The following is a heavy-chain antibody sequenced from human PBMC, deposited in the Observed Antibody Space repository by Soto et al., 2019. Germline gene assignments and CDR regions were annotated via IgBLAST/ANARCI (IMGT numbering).Heavy chain of an antibody. CDR2: ISAYNGNT. CDR3: ARGLGTMVRGVIPGGYYGMDV. J-gene: IGHJ6*02. Sequence: GASVKVSCKASGYTFTSYGISWVRQAPGQGLEWMGWISAYNGNTNYAQKLQGRVTMTTDTSTSTAYMELRSLRSDDTAVYYCARGLGTMVRGVIPGGYYGMDVWGQGTTVTVS. D-gene: IGHD3-10*01. CDR1: GYTFTSYG. V-gene: IGHV1-18*04.